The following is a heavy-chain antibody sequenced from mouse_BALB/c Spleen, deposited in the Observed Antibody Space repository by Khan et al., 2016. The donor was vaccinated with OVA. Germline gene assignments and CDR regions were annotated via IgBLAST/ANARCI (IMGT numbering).Heavy chain of an antibody. J-gene: IGHJ4*01. V-gene: IGHV9-1*02. CDR2: INTYTGEP. CDR1: GYPFTNYG. Sequence: QIQLVQSGPELKKPGETIKISCKASGYPFTNYGMNWVKQAPGKGLKWMGWINTYTGEPTYADDFKGRFAFSLETSASTAYLQINNLKNEDMATYFCARRHYAMDYWGQGTSVTVSA. CDR3: ARRHYAMDY.